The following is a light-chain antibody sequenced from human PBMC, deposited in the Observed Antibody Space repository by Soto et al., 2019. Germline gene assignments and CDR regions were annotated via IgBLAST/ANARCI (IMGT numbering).Light chain of an antibody. CDR2: LDRSGSY. V-gene: IGLV4-60*02. CDR1: SGHSTYI. CDR3: ETWYSNTHKV. J-gene: IGLJ3*02. Sequence: QSVLTQSSSTSASLGSSVKLTCILSSGHSTYIIAWHQQQPGKAPRFLMTLDRSGSYNRGSGVPDRFSGSSSGADRYLTISNLQFEDEGDYYCETWYSNTHKVFGGGTKLTVL.